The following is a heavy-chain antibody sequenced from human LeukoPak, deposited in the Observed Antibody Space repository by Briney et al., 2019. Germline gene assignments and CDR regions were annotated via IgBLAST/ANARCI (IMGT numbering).Heavy chain of an antibody. J-gene: IGHJ3*02. CDR2: ISGSGGST. Sequence: GGSLRLSCTASGFTVSSNFMSWVRQAPGKGLEWVSAISGSGGSTYYADSVKGRFTISRDNSKNTLYLQMNSLRAEDTAVYYCAKDRGGDDAFDIWGQGTMVTVSS. V-gene: IGHV3-23*01. CDR1: GFTVSSNF. CDR3: AKDRGGDDAFDI. D-gene: IGHD3-10*01.